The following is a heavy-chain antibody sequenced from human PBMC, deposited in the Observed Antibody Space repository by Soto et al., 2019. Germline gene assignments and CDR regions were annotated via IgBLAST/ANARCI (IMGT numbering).Heavy chain of an antibody. Sequence: QLQLLESGPGLVKASETLSLTCNVSGGSISTSRSYWAWIRQPPGKGLEWLANIFYSGSTYYNPSLASRVTVSVDTPKNEFSLKLRSVTAADTAVYYCARQPTTGDTDLWFDPWGQGTLVTVSS. J-gene: IGHJ5*02. CDR2: IFYSGST. CDR1: GGSISTSRSY. V-gene: IGHV4-39*01. CDR3: ARQPTTGDTDLWFDP. D-gene: IGHD2-21*01.